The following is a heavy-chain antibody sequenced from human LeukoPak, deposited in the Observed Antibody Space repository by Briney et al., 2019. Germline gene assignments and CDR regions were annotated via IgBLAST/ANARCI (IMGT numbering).Heavy chain of an antibody. V-gene: IGHV3-33*01. CDR3: ARDLRGQWLAYFDY. Sequence: GRSLRLSCAASGFTFSSYGMHWVRQAPGKGLEWVAVIWYDGSNKYYADSVKGRFTISRDNSKNTLYLQMSSLRAEDTAVYYCARDLRGQWLAYFDYWGQGTLVTVSS. D-gene: IGHD6-19*01. CDR2: IWYDGSNK. CDR1: GFTFSSYG. J-gene: IGHJ4*02.